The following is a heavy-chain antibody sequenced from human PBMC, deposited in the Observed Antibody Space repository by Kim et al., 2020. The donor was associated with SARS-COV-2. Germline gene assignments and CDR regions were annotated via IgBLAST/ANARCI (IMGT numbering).Heavy chain of an antibody. V-gene: IGHV5-10-1*01. CDR1: GYSFTSYW. CDR2: IDPSDSYT. Sequence: GESLKISCRGSGYSFTSYWISWVRQMPGKGLEWMGRIDPSDSYTNYSPSFQGHVTISADKSISTAYLQWSSLKASDTAMYYCATYSSSWYGMDVWGQGTTVTVSS. J-gene: IGHJ6*02. CDR3: ATYSSSWYGMDV. D-gene: IGHD6-13*01.